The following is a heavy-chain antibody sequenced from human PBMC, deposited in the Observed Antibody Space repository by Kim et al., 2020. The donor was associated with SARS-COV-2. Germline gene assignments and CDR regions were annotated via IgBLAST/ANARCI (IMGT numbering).Heavy chain of an antibody. D-gene: IGHD2-2*01. Sequence: ASVKVSCKASGYTFTSYDNNWVRQATGQGLEWMGLMNPNSGNTGYAQKLQGRVTMTRNTSISTASMELSSLRSEDTAVYYCARGVKAPAAIWISYYYYHM. J-gene: IGHJ6*03. CDR1: GYTFTSYD. CDR2: MNPNSGNT. V-gene: IGHV1-8*01. CDR3: ARGVKAPAAIWISYYYYHM.